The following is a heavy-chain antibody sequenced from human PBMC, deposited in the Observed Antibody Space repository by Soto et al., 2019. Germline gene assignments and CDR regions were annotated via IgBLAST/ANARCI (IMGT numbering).Heavy chain of an antibody. V-gene: IGHV3-23*01. D-gene: IGHD2-2*01. Sequence: EVQLLESGGGLVQPGGSLRLSCAASGFTFSSYAMSWVRQAPGKGLEWVSAISGSGGSTYYADSVKGRFTISRDNSKNTLYLQMNSLRAEDTAVYYCAKDPDIVLVPAAPDYYYGMDVRGQGTTVTVSS. CDR2: ISGSGGST. CDR1: GFTFSSYA. J-gene: IGHJ6*02. CDR3: AKDPDIVLVPAAPDYYYGMDV.